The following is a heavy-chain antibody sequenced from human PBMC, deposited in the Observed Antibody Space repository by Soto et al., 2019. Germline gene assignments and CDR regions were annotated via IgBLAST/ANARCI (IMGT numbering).Heavy chain of an antibody. J-gene: IGHJ4*02. V-gene: IGHV1-18*01. D-gene: IGHD3-3*01. CDR3: ATARQDFWSGYPPAY. Sequence: ASVKVSCKASGYTFTSHGISWVRQAPGQGLEWIGWVDAENGNTNYPQKLQGRVTMTADTSTDTAYMELSSLRSEDTAVYYCATARQDFWSGYPPAYWGQGTRVTVSS. CDR1: GYTFTSHG. CDR2: VDAENGNT.